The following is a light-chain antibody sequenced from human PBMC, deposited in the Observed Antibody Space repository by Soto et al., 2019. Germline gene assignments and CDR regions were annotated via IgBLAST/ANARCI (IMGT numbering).Light chain of an antibody. Sequence: DIQLTQSPSFLSASVGDRVTITGRAIQSISTYLNWYQHKPGKAPKLLIYAASSLQSGVPSRFSGSGSGTDFTLTISSLEPEDFAVYYCQQRSNWPPITFGQGTRLEIK. CDR2: AAS. CDR1: QSISTY. V-gene: IGKV1-39*02. CDR3: QQRSNWPPIT. J-gene: IGKJ5*01.